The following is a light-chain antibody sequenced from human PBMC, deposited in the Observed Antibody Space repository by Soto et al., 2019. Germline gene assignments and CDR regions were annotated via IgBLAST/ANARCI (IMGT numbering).Light chain of an antibody. CDR3: TSWTTSTTMI. J-gene: IGLJ2*01. CDR2: DVN. V-gene: IGLV2-14*03. CDR1: SSDIGAYNF. Sequence: QSVLTQPASVSGSPGQSITISCTGTSSDIGAYNFVSWYQQHPGKAPKLMLYDVNSRPSGVSNRFSGSKSGNTASLTISGLHAEDDADYYCTSWTTSTTMIFGGGTQLTVL.